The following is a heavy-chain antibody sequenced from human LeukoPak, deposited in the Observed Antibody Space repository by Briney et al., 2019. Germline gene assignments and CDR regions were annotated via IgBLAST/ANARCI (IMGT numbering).Heavy chain of an antibody. J-gene: IGHJ6*03. CDR2: ISSSGSTI. V-gene: IGHV3-11*04. CDR3: ARDPRPIPAASYYYYYMDV. CDR1: GFTFSDYY. Sequence: GGSLRLSCAASGFTFSDYYMSWIRQAPGKGLEWVSYISSSGSTIYYADSVKGRFTISRDNAKNSLYLQMNSLRAEDTAVYYCARDPRPIPAASYYYYYMDVWGKGTTVTVSS. D-gene: IGHD6-13*01.